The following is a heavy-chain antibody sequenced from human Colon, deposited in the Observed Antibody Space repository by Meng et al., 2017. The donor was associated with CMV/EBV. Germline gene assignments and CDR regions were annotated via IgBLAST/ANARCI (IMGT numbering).Heavy chain of an antibody. CDR1: GFCFHDSF. CDR3: AKGLFGTYWYFDL. CDR2: IGGSVDKT. V-gene: IGHV3-23*01. J-gene: IGHJ2*01. Sequence: CGFCFHDSFLGWLRQATGKGLDWVSAIGGSVDKTYYGDSRKGRFTISRDNSENTLYLQIHSLGAEDTARYYCAKGLFGTYWYFDLWGRGTLVTVSS. D-gene: IGHD2-21*01.